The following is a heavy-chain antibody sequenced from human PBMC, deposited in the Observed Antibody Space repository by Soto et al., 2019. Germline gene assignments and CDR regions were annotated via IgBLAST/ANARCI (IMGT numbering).Heavy chain of an antibody. V-gene: IGHV1-69*13. D-gene: IGHD2-15*01. CDR3: AREATGRIGSGTYRY. CDR2: IIPIFGTA. J-gene: IGHJ4*02. CDR1: GGTFSSYS. Sequence: SVKVSCKASGGTFSSYSISWVLQAPGQGLEWMGGIIPIFGTANYAQKFQGRVTITADESTSTAYMELSSLRSEDTAVYYCAREATGRIGSGTYRYWGQGTLVTVSS.